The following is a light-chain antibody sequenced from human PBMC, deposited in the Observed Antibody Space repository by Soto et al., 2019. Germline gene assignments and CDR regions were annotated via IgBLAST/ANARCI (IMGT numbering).Light chain of an antibody. CDR1: QSVSSN. V-gene: IGKV3-15*01. CDR2: GES. CDR3: QQYNNWPEP. Sequence: EIVLTQSPATLYVSPGERATLSFRASQSVSSNLAWYQQKPGQAPRLLIYGESTRATGITARFSGSGSGTEFTLTISSGQSEDFAVYDCQQYNNWPEPVGQGNKVELK. J-gene: IGKJ1*01.